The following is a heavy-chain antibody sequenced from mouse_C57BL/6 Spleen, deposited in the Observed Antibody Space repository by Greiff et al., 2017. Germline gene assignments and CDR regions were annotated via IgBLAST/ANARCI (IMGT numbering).Heavy chain of an antibody. V-gene: IGHV1-52*01. Sequence: QVQLQQPGAELVRPGSSVKLSCKASGYTFTSYWMHWVKQRPIQGLEWIGNIDPSDSETHYNQKFKDKATLTVAKSSSTAYMQLSSLTSADSAVYYCARRGGYGNYPLDYWGQGTTLTVSS. D-gene: IGHD2-1*01. CDR1: GYTFTSYW. J-gene: IGHJ2*01. CDR2: IDPSDSET. CDR3: ARRGGYGNYPLDY.